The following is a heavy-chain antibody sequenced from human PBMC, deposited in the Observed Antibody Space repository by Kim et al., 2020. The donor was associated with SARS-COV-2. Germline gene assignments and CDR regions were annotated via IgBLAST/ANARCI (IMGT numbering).Heavy chain of an antibody. CDR1: GGSISSSSYY. D-gene: IGHD6-13*01. CDR3: ARHKRAAAGGFDY. V-gene: IGHV4-39*01. Sequence: SETLSLTYTVSGGSISSSSYYWAWVRQPPGKGLEWIGSIYYSGSTYYNPSLKSRVTISVDTSKNQFSLKLSSVTAADTAVYYCARHKRAAAGGFDYWGLGTLVTVSS. J-gene: IGHJ4*02. CDR2: IYYSGST.